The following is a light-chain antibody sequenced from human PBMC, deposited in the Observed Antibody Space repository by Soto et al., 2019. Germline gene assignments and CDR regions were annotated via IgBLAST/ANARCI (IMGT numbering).Light chain of an antibody. CDR2: EVN. CDR3: SSYEGSNNLVL. CDR1: SSDVGGYNY. J-gene: IGLJ2*01. Sequence: QSALTQPPSASGSPGQSVTISCTGSSSDVGGYNYVSWYQQHPGKAPKLMIYEVNQRPSGVPNRFSGSKSGNTASLTVSGLQAEDEAEYYCSSYEGSNNLVLFGGGTKLTVL. V-gene: IGLV2-8*01.